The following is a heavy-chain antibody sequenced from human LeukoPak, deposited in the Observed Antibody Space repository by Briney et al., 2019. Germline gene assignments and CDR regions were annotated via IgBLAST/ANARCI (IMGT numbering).Heavy chain of an antibody. J-gene: IGHJ3*02. CDR3: ARSQYLLNRDALDI. CDR2: INPIGAST. D-gene: IGHD1-14*01. CDR1: GYIFTSYY. Sequence: ASVKVSCKASGYIFTSYYIHWVRQAPGQGLRWLGVINPIGASTIYAQNFQGRVTMTRDTSTSTVYMELSSLRSEDTAVYYCARSQYLLNRDALDIWGQGKMVTVSS. V-gene: IGHV1-46*01.